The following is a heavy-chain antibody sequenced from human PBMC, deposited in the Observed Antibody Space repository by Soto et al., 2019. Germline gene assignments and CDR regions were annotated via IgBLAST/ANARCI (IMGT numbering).Heavy chain of an antibody. CDR3: ARRRSSSWYYFDY. J-gene: IGHJ4*02. D-gene: IGHD6-13*01. V-gene: IGHV3-48*01. Sequence: ESGGGLVQPGGSLRLSCAASGFTFSSYSMNWVRQAPGKGLEWVSYISSSSSTIYYADSVKGRFTISRDNAKNSLYLQMNSLRAEDTAVYYCARRRSSSWYYFDYWGQGTLVTVSS. CDR1: GFTFSSYS. CDR2: ISSSSSTI.